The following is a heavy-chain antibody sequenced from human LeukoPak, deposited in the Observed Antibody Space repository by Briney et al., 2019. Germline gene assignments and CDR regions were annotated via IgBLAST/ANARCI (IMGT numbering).Heavy chain of an antibody. CDR2: IYRSGST. Sequence: SETLSLTCTVSGYSISSGYYWGWIRQPPGKGLEWIGSIYRSGSTYYNPSLKSRVTISVDTSKNQFSLKLSSVTAADTAVYYCARDALGYCSGGSCGVVWFDPWGQGTLVTVSS. J-gene: IGHJ5*02. D-gene: IGHD2-15*01. V-gene: IGHV4-38-2*02. CDR1: GYSISSGYY. CDR3: ARDALGYCSGGSCGVVWFDP.